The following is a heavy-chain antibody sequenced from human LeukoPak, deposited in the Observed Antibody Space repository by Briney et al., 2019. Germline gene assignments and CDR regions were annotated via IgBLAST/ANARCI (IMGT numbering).Heavy chain of an antibody. CDR3: ARDIKAYYEMGCMDV. CDR1: GFTFTNYW. CDR2: IKQDRSEK. Sequence: GGSLRLSCAASGFTFTNYWMSWVRQAPGKGLELVANIKQDRSEKYYVDSVKGRFTISRDNAKNSLYLQMNSLRAEDMALYYCARDIKAYYEMGCMDVWGKGTTVTVSS. J-gene: IGHJ6*03. V-gene: IGHV3-7*03. D-gene: IGHD3-22*01.